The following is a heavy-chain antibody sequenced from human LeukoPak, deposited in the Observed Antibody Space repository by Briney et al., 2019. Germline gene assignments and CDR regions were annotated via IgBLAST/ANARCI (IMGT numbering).Heavy chain of an antibody. CDR1: GDSVSSNSAA. D-gene: IGHD1-14*01. J-gene: IGHJ3*02. V-gene: IGHV6-1*01. Sequence: SQTLSLTCGISGDSVSSNSAAWNWVRQSPSRGLEWLGRTYYRSKWYNDFAVSVKSRITINPDTSKNQFSLQLNSVTPEDTAVYYCARAPSRIDAFDIWGQGTVVTVSS. CDR2: TYYRSKWYN. CDR3: ARAPSRIDAFDI.